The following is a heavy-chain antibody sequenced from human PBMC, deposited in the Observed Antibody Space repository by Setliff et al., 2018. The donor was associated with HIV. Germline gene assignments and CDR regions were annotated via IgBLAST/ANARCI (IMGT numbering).Heavy chain of an antibody. CDR1: GFTFSSYA. Sequence: GGSLRLSCAASGFTFSSYAMSWVRQAPGKGLEWVSAISGSGGSTYYADSVKGRFTISRDNARDSVYLQMNGLRADDTAVYYCVRDTTSGWMLTSWGQGTLVTVSS. CDR2: ISGSGGST. V-gene: IGHV3-23*01. D-gene: IGHD2-2*01. J-gene: IGHJ4*02. CDR3: VRDTTSGWMLTS.